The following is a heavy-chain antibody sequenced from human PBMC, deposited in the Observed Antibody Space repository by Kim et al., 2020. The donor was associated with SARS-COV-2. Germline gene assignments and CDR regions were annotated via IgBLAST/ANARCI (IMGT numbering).Heavy chain of an antibody. J-gene: IGHJ3*02. CDR2: ISAYNGNT. CDR1: GYTFTSYG. Sequence: ASVKVSCKASGYTFTSYGISWVRQAPGQGLEWMGWISAYNGNTNYAQKLQGRVTMTTDTSTSTAYMELRSLRSDDTAVYYCARDPGGYFDWLLRAFDIWGQGTMVTVSS. CDR3: ARDPGGYFDWLLRAFDI. V-gene: IGHV1-18*01. D-gene: IGHD3-9*01.